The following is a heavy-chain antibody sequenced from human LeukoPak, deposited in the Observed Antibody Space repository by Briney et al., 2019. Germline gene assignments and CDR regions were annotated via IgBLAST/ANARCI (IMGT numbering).Heavy chain of an antibody. J-gene: IGHJ3*02. CDR1: GGSISSYY. D-gene: IGHD3-3*01. V-gene: IGHV4-59*12. Sequence: SETLSLTCTVSGGSISSYYWSWIRQPPGKGLEWIGYIYYSGSTNYNPSLKSRVTISVDTSKNQFSLKLSSVTAADTAVYYCATSSITIFGVATDAFDIWGQGTMVTVSS. CDR3: ATSSITIFGVATDAFDI. CDR2: IYYSGST.